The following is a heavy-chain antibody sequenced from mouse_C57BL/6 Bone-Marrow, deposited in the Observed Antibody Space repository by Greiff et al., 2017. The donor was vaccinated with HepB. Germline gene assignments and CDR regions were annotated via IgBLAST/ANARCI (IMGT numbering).Heavy chain of an antibody. CDR1: GYTFTSYW. D-gene: IGHD2-1*01. V-gene: IGHV1-55*01. Sequence: QVQLQQSGAELVKPGASVKMSCKASGYTFTSYWITWVKQRPGQGLEWIGDIYPGSGSTNYNEKFKSKATLTVDTSSSTAYMQLSSLTSEDSAVYYCARFRDYGNYGYAMDYWGQGTSVTVSS. CDR3: ARFRDYGNYGYAMDY. CDR2: IYPGSGST. J-gene: IGHJ4*01.